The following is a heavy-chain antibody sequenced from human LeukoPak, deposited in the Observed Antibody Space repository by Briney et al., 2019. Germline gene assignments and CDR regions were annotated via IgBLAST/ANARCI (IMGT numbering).Heavy chain of an antibody. Sequence: GGSLRLSCAASGFSFSTYWMSWVRQTPEKGLEFVANIDQGGSVRNYMDSLKGRCTISRDNARKSLYLEINSLRADDTAVYYCARDPESSSFDLWGRGALVTVSS. CDR1: GFSFSTYW. CDR2: IDQGGSVR. V-gene: IGHV3-7*01. J-gene: IGHJ4*02. CDR3: ARDPESSSFDL. D-gene: IGHD6-13*01.